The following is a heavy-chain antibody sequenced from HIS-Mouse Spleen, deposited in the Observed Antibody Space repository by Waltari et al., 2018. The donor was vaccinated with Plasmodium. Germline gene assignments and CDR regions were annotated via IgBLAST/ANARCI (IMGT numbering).Heavy chain of an antibody. CDR2: KKKDGSEK. V-gene: IGHV3-7*01. D-gene: IGHD6-13*01. J-gene: IGHJ2*01. Sequence: EVQLVESGGGLVQPGGSLRLSCAASGFTFSSYWVSWVRQAPGRGLEWVDNKKKDGSEKYYVDSVKGRFTISRDNAKNSLYLQMNSLRAEDTAVYYCASSWYWYFDLWGRGTLVTVAS. CDR3: ASSWYWYFDL. CDR1: GFTFSSYW.